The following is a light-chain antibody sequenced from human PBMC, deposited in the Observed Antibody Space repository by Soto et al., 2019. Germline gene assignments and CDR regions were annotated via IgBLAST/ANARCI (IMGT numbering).Light chain of an antibody. CDR3: QQYGSSPRT. CDR2: GAS. V-gene: IGKV3-20*01. Sequence: EIVLTQSPGTLSLSPGERATLSCRASQSVSSSYLAWYQQKPGQAPRLLIYGASSRATGIQDRFSGSGSGTDFTLIISRLEPEDFAVYYCQQYGSSPRTFGQGTKLEIK. CDR1: QSVSSSY. J-gene: IGKJ2*01.